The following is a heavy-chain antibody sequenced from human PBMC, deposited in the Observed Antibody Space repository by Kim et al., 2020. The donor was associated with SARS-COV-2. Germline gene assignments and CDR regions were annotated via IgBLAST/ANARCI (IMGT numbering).Heavy chain of an antibody. J-gene: IGHJ4*02. D-gene: IGHD6-19*01. V-gene: IGHV3-30*04. CDR3: ARDLGYSSGIADY. CDR2: ISYDGSNK. CDR1: GFTFSSYA. Sequence: GGSLRLFCAASGFTFSSYAMHWVRQAPGKGLEWVAVISYDGSNKYYADSVKGRFTISRDNSKNTLYLQMNSLRAEDTAVYYCARDLGYSSGIADYWGQGTLVTVSS.